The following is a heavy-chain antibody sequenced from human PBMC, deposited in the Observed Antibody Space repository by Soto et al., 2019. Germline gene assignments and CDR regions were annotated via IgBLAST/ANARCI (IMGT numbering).Heavy chain of an antibody. V-gene: IGHV4-59*08. CDR3: ARQGEGDYYYYMDV. J-gene: IGHJ6*03. CDR2: IYYSGST. CDR1: GGSISSYY. Sequence: QVQLQESGPGLVKPSETLSLTCTVSGGSISSYYWSWIRQPPGKGLEWIGYIYYSGSTNYNPSLMSLVNISVDTSKNQFSLKLSSLTAADTAVYSWARQGEGDYYYYMDVWGKGTTVTVSS. D-gene: IGHD3-16*01.